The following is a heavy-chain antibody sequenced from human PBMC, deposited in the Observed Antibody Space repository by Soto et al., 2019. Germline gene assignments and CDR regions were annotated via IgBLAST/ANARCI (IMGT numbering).Heavy chain of an antibody. CDR3: GRYCSGGSCHTLDYYGMDV. J-gene: IGHJ6*02. Sequence: SVKVSCKASGGTFRNYGIGWVRQAPGQGLEWMGGTIPVFGTTNYAQKFQGRVTITADESTSTAYIEVSSLRSEDTAMFYCGRYCSGGSCHTLDYYGMDVWGQGTTVTVSS. CDR1: GGTFRNYG. V-gene: IGHV1-69*13. D-gene: IGHD2-15*01. CDR2: TIPVFGTT.